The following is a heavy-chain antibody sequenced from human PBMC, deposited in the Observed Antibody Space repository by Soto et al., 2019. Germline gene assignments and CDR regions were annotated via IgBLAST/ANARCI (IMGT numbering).Heavy chain of an antibody. CDR2: INPILSMS. CDR3: ASSYGSGYRAFDY. V-gene: IGHV1-69*02. D-gene: IGHD3-10*01. J-gene: IGHJ4*02. Sequence: QVQLVQSGAEVKRPGSSVKVSCKASGDTFTFYSINWVRQAPGLGLEWMGRINPILSMSNYAQRFQGRVTMTADKSTSTAYMELSSLISEDTAIYDCASSYGSGYRAFDYWGQGALVTVSS. CDR1: GDTFTFYS.